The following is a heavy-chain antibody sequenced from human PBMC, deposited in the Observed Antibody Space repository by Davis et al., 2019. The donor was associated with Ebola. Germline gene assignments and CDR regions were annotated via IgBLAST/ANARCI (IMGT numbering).Heavy chain of an antibody. CDR2: INPHNGNT. Sequence: ASVKVSCKASGYTFTSYGITWVRQAPGQGLEWMGWINPHNGNTNYAQNVQGRVTMTTDTSTSTAYMELRSLRSEDTAVYYCARAQFPTTSDHWGQGTLVTVSS. V-gene: IGHV1-18*04. D-gene: IGHD1-1*01. CDR1: GYTFTSYG. J-gene: IGHJ4*02. CDR3: ARAQFPTTSDH.